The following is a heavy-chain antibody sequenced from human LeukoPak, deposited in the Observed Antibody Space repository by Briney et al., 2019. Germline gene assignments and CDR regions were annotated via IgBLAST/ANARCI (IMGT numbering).Heavy chain of an antibody. CDR3: ARGVEGVGEGIYFYYMDV. D-gene: IGHD3-16*01. CDR1: GGSISSYY. CDR2: IYYSGST. Sequence: TTSETLSLTCTVSGGSISSYYWSWIRQPPGKGLEWIGYIYYSGSTNYNPSLKSRVTISVDTSKNQFSLKLSSVTAADTAVYYCARGVEGVGEGIYFYYMDVWGKGTAVTVSS. J-gene: IGHJ6*03. V-gene: IGHV4-59*01.